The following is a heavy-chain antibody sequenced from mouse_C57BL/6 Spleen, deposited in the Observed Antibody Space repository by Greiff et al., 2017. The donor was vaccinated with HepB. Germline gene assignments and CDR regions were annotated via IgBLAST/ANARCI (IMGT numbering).Heavy chain of an antibody. CDR2: FYPGSGSI. CDR1: GYTFTEYT. Sequence: LVEPGASVKLSCKASGYTFTEYTIHWVKQRSGQGLEWIGWFYPGSGSIKYNEKFKDKATLTADKSSSTVYMELSRLTSEDSAVYFCARHGFYYGIISYAMDYWGQGTSVTVSS. V-gene: IGHV1-62-2*01. CDR3: ARHGFYYGIISYAMDY. D-gene: IGHD2-1*01. J-gene: IGHJ4*01.